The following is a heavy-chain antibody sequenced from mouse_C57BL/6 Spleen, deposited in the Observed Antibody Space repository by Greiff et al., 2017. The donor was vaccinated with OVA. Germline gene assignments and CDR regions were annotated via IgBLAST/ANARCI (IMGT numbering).Heavy chain of an antibody. V-gene: IGHV5-17*01. CDR3: ATTTVVAPYWYFDV. CDR1: GFTFSDYG. D-gene: IGHD1-1*01. Sequence: EVKLQESGGGLVKPGGSLKLSCAASGFTFSDYGMHWVRQAPEKGLEWVAYISSGSSTIYYADTVKGRITIARDNAKNTLFLQMTSLRSEDTAMYYCATTTVVAPYWYFDVWGTGTTVTVSS. J-gene: IGHJ1*03. CDR2: ISSGSSTI.